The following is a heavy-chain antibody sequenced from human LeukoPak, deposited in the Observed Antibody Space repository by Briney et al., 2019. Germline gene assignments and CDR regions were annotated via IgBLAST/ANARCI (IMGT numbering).Heavy chain of an antibody. CDR3: ARGDYDILTGYSKNAFDI. CDR1: GGTFSGYA. Sequence: ASVKVSCKASGGTFSGYAISWVRQAPGQGLEWMGGIIPIFGTANYAQKFQGRVTITADKSTSTAYMELSSLRSEDTAVYYCARGDYDILTGYSKNAFDIWGQGTMVTVSS. V-gene: IGHV1-69*06. J-gene: IGHJ3*02. D-gene: IGHD3-9*01. CDR2: IIPIFGTA.